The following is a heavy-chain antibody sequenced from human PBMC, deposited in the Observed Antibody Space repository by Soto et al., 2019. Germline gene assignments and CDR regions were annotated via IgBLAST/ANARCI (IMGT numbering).Heavy chain of an antibody. D-gene: IGHD2-15*01. Sequence: PSQTLSLTCTVEGGSISNGAYSWSRIQQQPGKGLEWVGDLYHSGSTSYNPSLKSRVTISVDRSKNRFALNLNSVAAADTAVYCCARARGGYIDYWGQGTLVTVSS. J-gene: IGHJ4*02. CDR3: ARARGGYIDY. V-gene: IGHV4-30-2*01. CDR2: LYHSGST. CDR1: GGSISNGAYS.